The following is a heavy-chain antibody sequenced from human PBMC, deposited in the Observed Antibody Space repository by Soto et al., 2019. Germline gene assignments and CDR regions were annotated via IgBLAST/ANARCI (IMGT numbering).Heavy chain of an antibody. CDR1: GFTVSSYY. D-gene: IGHD3-16*01. J-gene: IGHJ5*02. V-gene: IGHV3-53*02. CDR3: ARGATRDNMMESP. Sequence: EVQLVETGGGLIQPGGSLRLSCAASGFTVSSYYMSWVRQAPGKGPEWVSVIYSVGTTYYADSVKGRFTISRDNSKNPLYRQMNNLRAEDTAVYYCARGATRDNMMESPWGQGTLVTVSS. CDR2: IYSVGTT.